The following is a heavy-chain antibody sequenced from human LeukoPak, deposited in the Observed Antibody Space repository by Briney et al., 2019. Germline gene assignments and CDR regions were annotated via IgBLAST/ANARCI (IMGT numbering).Heavy chain of an antibody. CDR2: ISSSSSYI. CDR3: ARATHDYGDYVDYYYYYGMDV. Sequence: GGSLRLSCAASGFTFSSYSMNWVRQAPGKGLEWVSSISSSSSYIYYADSVKGRFTISRDNAKNSLYLQMNSLRDEDTAVYYCARATHDYGDYVDYYYYYGMDVWGKGTTVTVSS. V-gene: IGHV3-21*01. D-gene: IGHD4-17*01. CDR1: GFTFSSYS. J-gene: IGHJ6*04.